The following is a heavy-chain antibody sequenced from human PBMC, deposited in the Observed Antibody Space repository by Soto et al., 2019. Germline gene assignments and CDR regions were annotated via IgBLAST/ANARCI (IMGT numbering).Heavy chain of an antibody. CDR1: GFTFSSYS. Sequence: LRLSCAASGFTFSSYSMNWVRQSPWKGLEWVSSISSSSSYIYYADSVKGRFTISRDNAKNSLYLQMNSLRAEDTAVYYCAGYCSSTSCYPNWFDPWGQGTLVTVSS. CDR3: AGYCSSTSCYPNWFDP. CDR2: ISSSSSYI. J-gene: IGHJ5*02. V-gene: IGHV3-21*01. D-gene: IGHD2-2*01.